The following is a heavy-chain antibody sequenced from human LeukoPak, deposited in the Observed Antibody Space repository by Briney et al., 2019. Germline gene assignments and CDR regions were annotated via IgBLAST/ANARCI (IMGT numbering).Heavy chain of an antibody. V-gene: IGHV3-11*05. CDR1: GFTFSDYY. CDR2: ISSSSSYT. J-gene: IGHJ4*02. D-gene: IGHD5-18*01. Sequence: GGSLRLSCAASGFTFSDYYMSWIRQAPGKGLQWVSYISSSSSYTNYADSVKGRFTISRDNAKNSLYLQMNSLRAEDTAVYYCARDPYSYGYGAYYFDYWGQGTLVTVSS. CDR3: ARDPYSYGYGAYYFDY.